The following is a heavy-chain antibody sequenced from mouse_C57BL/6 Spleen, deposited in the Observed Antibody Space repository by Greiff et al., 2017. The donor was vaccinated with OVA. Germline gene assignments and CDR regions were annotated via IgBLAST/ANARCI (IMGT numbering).Heavy chain of an antibody. CDR2: IDPANGNT. CDR1: GFNIKNTY. CDR3: ARDYYGSSYVAY. V-gene: IGHV14-3*01. D-gene: IGHD1-1*01. J-gene: IGHJ3*01. Sequence: EVKLEESVAELVRPGASVKLSCTASGFNIKNTYMHWVKQRPEQGLEWIGRIDPANGNTKYAPKFQGKATITADTSSNTAYLQLSSLTSEDTAIYYCARDYYGSSYVAYWGQGTLVTVSA.